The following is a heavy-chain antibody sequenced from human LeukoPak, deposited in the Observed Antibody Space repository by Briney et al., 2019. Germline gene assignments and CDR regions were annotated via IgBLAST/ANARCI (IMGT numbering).Heavy chain of an antibody. Sequence: GGSLRLSCAASGFTFSSYSMNWVRQAPGKGLEWVSSISSSSSYIYYADSVKGRFTISRDNAKNSLYLQMNSLRAEDTAVYYCARVPIRSGWSDAFDIWGQGTMVTVSS. CDR2: ISSSSSYI. J-gene: IGHJ3*02. CDR1: GFTFSSYS. V-gene: IGHV3-21*01. CDR3: ARVPIRSGWSDAFDI. D-gene: IGHD6-19*01.